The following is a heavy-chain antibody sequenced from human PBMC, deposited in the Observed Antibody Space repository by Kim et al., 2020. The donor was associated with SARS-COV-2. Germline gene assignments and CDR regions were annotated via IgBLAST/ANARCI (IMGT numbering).Heavy chain of an antibody. J-gene: IGHJ2*01. CDR3: ARGKDIVVVPAAGRYFDL. Sequence: KSRVTISVDTSKNQFSLKLSSVTAADTAVYYCARGKDIVVVPAAGRYFDLWGRGTLVTVSS. V-gene: IGHV4-34*01. D-gene: IGHD2-2*01.